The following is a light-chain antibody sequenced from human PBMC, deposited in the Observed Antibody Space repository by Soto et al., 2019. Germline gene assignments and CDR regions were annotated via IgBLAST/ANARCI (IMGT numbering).Light chain of an antibody. CDR2: DAY. CDR1: QSVSKNY. CDR3: QQCATLPLT. Sequence: EIVLTQSPGTLSLSPGERAPLSCRASQSVSKNYLAWYQQKPGQAPSLLIYDAYSRATGIPVRFSCSGSGTVFTLTISRLEPEDFAVYYCQQCATLPLTFGQGTKVEIK. J-gene: IGKJ1*01. V-gene: IGKV3-20*01.